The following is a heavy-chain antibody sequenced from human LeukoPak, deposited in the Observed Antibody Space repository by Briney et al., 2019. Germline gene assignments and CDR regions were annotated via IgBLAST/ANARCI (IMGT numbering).Heavy chain of an antibody. D-gene: IGHD3-22*01. V-gene: IGHV1-2*02. CDR3: ARASPPHYYDSSGYYPFDY. CDR2: INPNSGGT. CDR1: GYTFTGYY. J-gene: IGHJ4*02. Sequence: ASVKVSCKASGYTFTGYYMHWVRQAPGQGLEWMGWINPNSGGTNYAQKFQGRVTMTRDTSISTAYMELSRLRSDDTAVYYCARASPPHYYDSSGYYPFDYWGQGTLVTVSS.